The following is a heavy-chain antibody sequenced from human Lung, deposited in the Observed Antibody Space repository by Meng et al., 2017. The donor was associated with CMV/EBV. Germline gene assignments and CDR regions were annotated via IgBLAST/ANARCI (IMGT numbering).Heavy chain of an antibody. CDR3: ARGYCSGGSCPVFDP. V-gene: IGHV1-8*01. Sequence: AEVKKPGAPVKVSCKASGYTVTSYDINWVRQATGQGLEWMGWMNPNSGNTGYAQKFQGRVTMTRNTSISTAYMELSSLRSEDTAVYYCARGYCSGGSCPVFDPWGQGTLVTVSS. CDR2: MNPNSGNT. D-gene: IGHD2-15*01. J-gene: IGHJ5*02. CDR1: GYTVTSYD.